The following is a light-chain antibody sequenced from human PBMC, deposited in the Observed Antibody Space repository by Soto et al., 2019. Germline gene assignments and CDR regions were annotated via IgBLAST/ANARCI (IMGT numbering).Light chain of an antibody. V-gene: IGKV1-39*01. CDR3: QQTHTTPYT. CDR2: AAS. Sequence: DIQMTQSPSSLSASVGDRVTITCRASQNINSYSNRYQHQPGKAPNLLIYAASTLQSGVPSRFSGTGSGTDFTLTISSLPPEDVATYYCQQTHTTPYTFGQGTKVEI. CDR1: QNINSY. J-gene: IGKJ2*01.